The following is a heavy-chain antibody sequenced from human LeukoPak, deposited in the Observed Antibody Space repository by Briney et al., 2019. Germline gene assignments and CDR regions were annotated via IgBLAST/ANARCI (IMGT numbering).Heavy chain of an antibody. J-gene: IGHJ4*02. CDR1: GGSISSSSYY. V-gene: IGHV4-39*01. D-gene: IGHD3-16*01. Sequence: SETLSLTCTVSGGSISSSSYYWDWIRQPPGKGLEWIGSIYYSGSTYYNPSLKSRVTISVDTSKNQFSLKLSSVTAADTAVYYCARQAHIWRVWGSRGDYYFDYWGQGTLVTVSS. CDR2: IYYSGST. CDR3: ARQAHIWRVWGSRGDYYFDY.